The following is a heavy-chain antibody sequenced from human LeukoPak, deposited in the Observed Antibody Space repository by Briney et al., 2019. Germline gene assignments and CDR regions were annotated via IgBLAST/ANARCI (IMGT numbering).Heavy chain of an antibody. V-gene: IGHV3-23*01. J-gene: IGHJ6*03. CDR3: VRKVYYYMDV. CDR1: GVTLSRYA. Sequence: GESLRLSCAASGVTLSRYAVNWVRQAPGRGLEWVSYISPSGDSTVYAESVKGQFTISRDNSKNMLYLQMDSLRAEDTAIYYCVRKVYYYMDVWGKGTTVTASS. CDR2: ISPSGDST.